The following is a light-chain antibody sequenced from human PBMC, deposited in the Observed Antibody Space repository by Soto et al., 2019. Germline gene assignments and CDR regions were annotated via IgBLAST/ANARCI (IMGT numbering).Light chain of an antibody. J-gene: IGLJ1*01. CDR3: TSYTTSSTLSYV. V-gene: IGLV2-14*01. CDR1: SSDVGGYNY. Sequence: QSVLTQPASVSGSPGQSITISCTGTSSDVGGYNYVSWYQQHPGKAPKLIIYEVSDRPSGVSTRFSGSKSGNSASLTISGLQAEDEADYYCTSYTTSSTLSYVFGTGTKVTV. CDR2: EVS.